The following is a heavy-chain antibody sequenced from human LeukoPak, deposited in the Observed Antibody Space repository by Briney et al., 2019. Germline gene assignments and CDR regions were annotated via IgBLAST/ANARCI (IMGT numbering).Heavy chain of an antibody. Sequence: ASVKVSCKTSGYTLTAYHVHWVRQAPGQGLEFMGWIYPPTGGTVLAEKFQGRVIMTRDTSITTAYMELSGLNFDDTAVYYCVRENWYYDHWGQGTLVTVSS. CDR1: GYTLTAYH. V-gene: IGHV1-2*02. J-gene: IGHJ4*02. CDR3: VRENWYYDH. D-gene: IGHD3-16*01. CDR2: IYPPTGGT.